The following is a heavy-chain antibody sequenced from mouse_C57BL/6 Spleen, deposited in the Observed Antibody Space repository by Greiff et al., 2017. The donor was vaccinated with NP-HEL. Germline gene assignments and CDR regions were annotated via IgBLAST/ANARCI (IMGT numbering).Heavy chain of an antibody. CDR3: ARPPYGSSFTWYFDV. CDR1: GYTFTSYW. V-gene: IGHV1-69*01. J-gene: IGHJ1*03. Sequence: VQLQQPGAELVMPGASVKLSCKASGYTFTSYWMHWVKQRPGQGLEWIGEIDPSDSYTNYNQKFKGKSTLTVDKSSSTAYMQLSSLTSEDSAVYYGARPPYGSSFTWYFDVWGTGTTVTVSS. CDR2: IDPSDSYT. D-gene: IGHD1-1*01.